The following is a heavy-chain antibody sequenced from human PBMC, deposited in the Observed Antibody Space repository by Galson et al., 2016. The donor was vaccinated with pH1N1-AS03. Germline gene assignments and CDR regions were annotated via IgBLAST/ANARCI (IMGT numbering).Heavy chain of an antibody. Sequence: QSGAEVKKPGESLKISCKGSGYSFTNYWIGWVRQMPGKGLEWMGIIYPGDSYTRYSPSFQGQVTISSDKSITTAYLQWSNLKASDTAMYYSARHRLSVTHSFSTRGIDVWGKGTTVTVSS. D-gene: IGHD5/OR15-5a*01. CDR2: IYPGDSYT. J-gene: IGHJ6*04. CDR3: ARHRLSVTHSFSTRGIDV. V-gene: IGHV5-51*01. CDR1: GYSFTNYW.